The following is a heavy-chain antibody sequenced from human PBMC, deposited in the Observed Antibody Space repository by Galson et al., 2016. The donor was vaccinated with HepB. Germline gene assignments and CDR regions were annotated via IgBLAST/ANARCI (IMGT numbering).Heavy chain of an antibody. CDR1: GGSFSGYY. J-gene: IGHJ4*02. CDR2: ISHSGST. CDR3: ASQFSEPKSDPLDH. Sequence: SETLSLTCVVYGGSFSGYYWSWIRQSPGKGLEWIGEISHSGSTNYNPSFKGRVTISVDTSKNEFSLKLNSVIAADTAVYYCASQFSEPKSDPLDHWGQGTLVTVSS. V-gene: IGHV4-34*01. D-gene: IGHD2/OR15-2a*01.